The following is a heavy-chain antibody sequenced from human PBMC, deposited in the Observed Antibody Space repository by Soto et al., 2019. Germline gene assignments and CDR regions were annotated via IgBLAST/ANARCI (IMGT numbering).Heavy chain of an antibody. Sequence: PVGSLRLSCAASGFTFSSYGMHWVRQAPGKGLEWVAVIWYDGSNKYYADSVKGRFTISRDNSKNTLYLQMNSLRAEDTAVYYCARGWFGELLEPPDIWGQGTMVTVSS. CDR1: GFTFSSYG. CDR3: ARGWFGELLEPPDI. D-gene: IGHD3-10*01. V-gene: IGHV3-33*01. J-gene: IGHJ3*02. CDR2: IWYDGSNK.